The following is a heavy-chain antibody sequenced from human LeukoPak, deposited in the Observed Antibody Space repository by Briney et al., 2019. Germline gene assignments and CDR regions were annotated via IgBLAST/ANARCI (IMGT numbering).Heavy chain of an antibody. Sequence: SVKVSCKASGGTFSSYAISWVRQAPGQGLEWMGGIIPIFGTANYAQKFQGRVTITADKSTSTAYMELSSLRSEDTAVYYCARDYHSYSSGWYVYFDYWGQGTLVTVSS. V-gene: IGHV1-69*06. D-gene: IGHD6-19*01. CDR1: GGTFSSYA. CDR3: ARDYHSYSSGWYVYFDY. J-gene: IGHJ4*02. CDR2: IIPIFGTA.